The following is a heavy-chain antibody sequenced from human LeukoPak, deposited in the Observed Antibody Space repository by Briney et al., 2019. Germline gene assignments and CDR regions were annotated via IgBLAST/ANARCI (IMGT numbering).Heavy chain of an antibody. CDR1: GGSISSYY. CDR3: ARGTYYYDSSGYSVDY. D-gene: IGHD3-22*01. V-gene: IGHV4-59*01. CDR2: NYYSGST. Sequence: PSETLSLTCTVSGGSISSYYWSWIRQPPGKGLEWIGYNYYSGSTNYNPSLKSRVTISVDTSKNQFSLKLSSVTAADTAVYYCARGTYYYDSSGYSVDYWGQGTLVTVSS. J-gene: IGHJ4*02.